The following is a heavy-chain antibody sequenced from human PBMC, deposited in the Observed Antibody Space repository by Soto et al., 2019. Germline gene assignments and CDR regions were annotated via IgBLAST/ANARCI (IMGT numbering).Heavy chain of an antibody. Sequence: PSXTXSLTCTVSGGSVGSGSYYWSWIRQNPGKGXEWIGXTYNSLSTYYXXSLKSRVXXSVDKSKNQFSLKLTSVTAADTAVYYCARDPAPWGQGTLVTVSS. CDR3: ARDPAP. V-gene: IGHV4-31*03. CDR2: TYNSLST. CDR1: GGSVGSGSYY. J-gene: IGHJ5*02.